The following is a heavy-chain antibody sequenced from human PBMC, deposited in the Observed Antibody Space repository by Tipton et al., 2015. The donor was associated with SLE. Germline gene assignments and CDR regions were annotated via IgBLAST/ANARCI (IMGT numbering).Heavy chain of an antibody. CDR2: ISSSSSYI. V-gene: IGHV3-21*03. D-gene: IGHD1-26*01. CDR3: ARETGGSYYPAEYFEH. CDR1: GFVFEDFA. Sequence: SLRLSCAASGFVFEDFAMYWVRQVPGKGLEWVSGISSSSSYIYYADSVKGRFTISRDNAKNSLYLQMNSLRAEDTAVYYCARETGGSYYPAEYFEHWGQGTLVTVSS. J-gene: IGHJ1*01.